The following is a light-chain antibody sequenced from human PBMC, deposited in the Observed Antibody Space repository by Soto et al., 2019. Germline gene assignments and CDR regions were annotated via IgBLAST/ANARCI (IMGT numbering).Light chain of an antibody. CDR3: QQYDNLPIT. CDR2: EAS. Sequence: DIQMTQSPSSLSASVGDRVTITCQASQDISNYLNWYQQKPGKAPKLLIYEASKLETGVPSRFSGSGSGTDFTFTISSLQPEDIATYYCQQYDNLPITFGQGTRLEIK. CDR1: QDISNY. V-gene: IGKV1-33*01. J-gene: IGKJ5*01.